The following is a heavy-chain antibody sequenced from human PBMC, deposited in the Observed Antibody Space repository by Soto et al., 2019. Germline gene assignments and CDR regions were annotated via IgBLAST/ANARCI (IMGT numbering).Heavy chain of an antibody. Sequence: GASVKVSCKASGGTFSSYAISWVRQAPGQGLEWMGGIIPIFDTANYAQKFQGRVTITADESTSTAYMELSSLRSEDTAVHYCAREGLVLVPTTVNSDYYYYAMDVWGQGTTVTVSS. J-gene: IGHJ6*02. CDR2: IIPIFDTA. V-gene: IGHV1-69*13. CDR3: AREGLVLVPTTVNSDYYYYAMDV. D-gene: IGHD2-2*01. CDR1: GGTFSSYA.